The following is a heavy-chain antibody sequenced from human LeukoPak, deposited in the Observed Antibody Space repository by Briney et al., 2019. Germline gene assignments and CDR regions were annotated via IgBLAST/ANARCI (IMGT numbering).Heavy chain of an antibody. D-gene: IGHD3-10*01. V-gene: IGHV1-69*05. CDR3: ARGTAYGFRPGGYYYYYYMDV. J-gene: IGHJ6*03. CDR1: GGTFSSYA. CDR2: IIPIFGTA. Sequence: ASVKVSCKASGGTFSSYAISWVRQAPGQGLEWMGGIIPIFGTANYAQEFQGRVTITRDTSASTAYMELSSLRSEDMAVYYCARGTAYGFRPGGYYYYYYMDVWGKGTTVTVSS.